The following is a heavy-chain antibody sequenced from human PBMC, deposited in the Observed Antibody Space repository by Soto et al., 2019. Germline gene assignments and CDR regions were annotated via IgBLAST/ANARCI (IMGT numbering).Heavy chain of an antibody. D-gene: IGHD3-3*01. Sequence: QVQLQQWGAGLLKPSETLSLTCAVHDGSLSNYYWNWIRQPPGKGLEWIGEINHSGSTVYNPSLKSRVTISVDTSKNQFSLTLTSVTAADTAVYFCARKLRFLGGNWLDPWGQGTLVTVSS. J-gene: IGHJ5*02. CDR3: ARKLRFLGGNWLDP. CDR1: DGSLSNYY. V-gene: IGHV4-34*01. CDR2: INHSGST.